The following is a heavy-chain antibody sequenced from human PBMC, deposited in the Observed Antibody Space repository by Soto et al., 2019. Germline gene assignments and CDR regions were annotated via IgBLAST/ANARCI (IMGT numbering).Heavy chain of an antibody. Sequence: EVQLVESGGGLVKPGGSLRLSCAASGFTFSSYSMNWVRQAPGKGLEWVSSISSSSSYIYYAGSVKGRFTISRDNAKNSLYLQMNSLRAEDTAVYYCARDHEDIVVVVAAKLYYYYMDVWGKGTTVTVSS. CDR1: GFTFSSYS. CDR3: ARDHEDIVVVVAAKLYYYYMDV. CDR2: ISSSSSYI. D-gene: IGHD2-15*01. V-gene: IGHV3-21*01. J-gene: IGHJ6*03.